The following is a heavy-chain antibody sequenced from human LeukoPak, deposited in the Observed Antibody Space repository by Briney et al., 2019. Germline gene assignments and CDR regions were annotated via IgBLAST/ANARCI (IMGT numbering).Heavy chain of an antibody. D-gene: IGHD2-2*01. V-gene: IGHV3-9*01. J-gene: IGHJ3*02. CDR2: ISWNSGSI. Sequence: AGRSLRLSCAASGFTFDDYAMHWVRQAPGKGLEWVSGISWNSGSIGYADSVKGRFTISRDNSKNTLYLQMNNLRVEDTAVYYCAKDQEGVAVVLLHDAFDIWGQGTMVTVSS. CDR1: GFTFDDYA. CDR3: AKDQEGVAVVLLHDAFDI.